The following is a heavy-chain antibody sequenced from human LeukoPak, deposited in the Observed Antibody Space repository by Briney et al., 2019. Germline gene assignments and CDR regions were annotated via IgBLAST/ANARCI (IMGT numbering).Heavy chain of an antibody. CDR1: GFTFSDYE. V-gene: IGHV3-48*03. Sequence: HPGGSLRLSCTGSGFTFSDYEMNWVRQAPGKGLEWISYISNSGSIIYYADSVKGRFTISRDNAKNSLFLQMHSLRAEDTAVYYCAKDLGPYYMDVWGKGTTVTVSS. CDR3: AKDLGPYYMDV. J-gene: IGHJ6*03. CDR2: ISNSGSII.